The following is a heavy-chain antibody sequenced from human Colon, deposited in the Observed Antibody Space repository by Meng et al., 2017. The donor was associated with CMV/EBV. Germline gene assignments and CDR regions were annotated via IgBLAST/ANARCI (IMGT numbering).Heavy chain of an antibody. Sequence: QVLLQETGPGLVKPSQTLSLTCTVSGGSISSGDYYWSWIRQPPGKGLEWIGYIYYSGSTYYNPSLKSRVTISVDTSKNQFSLKLSSVTAADTAVYYCARGADYGGNPLDYWGQGTLVTVSS. J-gene: IGHJ4*02. CDR2: IYYSGST. CDR1: GGSISSGDYY. D-gene: IGHD4-23*01. V-gene: IGHV4-30-4*08. CDR3: ARGADYGGNPLDY.